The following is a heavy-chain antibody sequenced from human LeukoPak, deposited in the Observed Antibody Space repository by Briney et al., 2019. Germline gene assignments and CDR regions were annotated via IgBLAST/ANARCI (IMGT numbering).Heavy chain of an antibody. CDR1: GFTFSSYA. V-gene: IGHV3-30-3*01. Sequence: PGRSLRLSCAASGFTFSSYAMHWVRQAPGKGLEWVAVISYDGSNKYYADSVKGRFTISRDNSKNTLYLQMNSLRAEDTAVYCCARDYYGDSTSPFDYWGQGTLVTVSS. CDR3: ARDYYGDSTSPFDY. CDR2: ISYDGSNK. J-gene: IGHJ4*02. D-gene: IGHD4-17*01.